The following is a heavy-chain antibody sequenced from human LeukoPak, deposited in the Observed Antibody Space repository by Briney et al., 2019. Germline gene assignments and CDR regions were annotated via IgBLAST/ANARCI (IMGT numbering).Heavy chain of an antibody. V-gene: IGHV4-59*08. CDR1: GGSISSYY. CDR2: IYYSGST. CDR3: ARYGPGGNPLAFDI. Sequence: SETLSLTCTVSGGSISSYYWSWIRQPPGKGLEWIGYIYYSGSTNYNPSLKGRVTISVDTSKNQFSLKLSSVTAADTAVYYCARYGPGGNPLAFDIWGQGTMVTVSS. J-gene: IGHJ3*02. D-gene: IGHD4-23*01.